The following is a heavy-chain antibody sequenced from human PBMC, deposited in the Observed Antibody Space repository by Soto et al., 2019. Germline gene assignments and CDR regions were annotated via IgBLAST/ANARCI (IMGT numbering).Heavy chain of an antibody. CDR1: GYTFSDYY. V-gene: IGHV3-11*01. CDR3: ASHYDMGSGYRSPVDY. J-gene: IGHJ4*02. D-gene: IGHD3-3*01. Sequence: QVQLVESGGDLVKRGGSLRLSCAASGYTFSDYYMSWIRQAPGKGLEWISYIDTSSTKIYYADSVKGRFTISRDNPKNSLYLDMTSLRDEDTAVYYCASHYDMGSGYRSPVDYWGQGTLVTVSS. CDR2: IDTSSTKI.